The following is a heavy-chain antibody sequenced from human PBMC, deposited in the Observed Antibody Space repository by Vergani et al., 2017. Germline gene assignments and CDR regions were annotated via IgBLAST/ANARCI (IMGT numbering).Heavy chain of an antibody. CDR2: IKSTFDRGKP. CDR3: TTDPRYCGDGSCYWLRDHHYYGMDV. Sequence: EVQLVESGGGIVKPPGSLRLSCVASGFSFRPPWMNWVRRTPGTGRKCGGRIKSTFDRGKPDYAAALKGRFPIERDDSKNTLFLQMNGLKTEDIGVYYCTTDPRYCGDGSCYWLRDHHYYGMDVWGQGTTVTVSS. D-gene: IGHD2-21*01. J-gene: IGHJ6*02. CDR1: GFSFRPPW. V-gene: IGHV3-15*07.